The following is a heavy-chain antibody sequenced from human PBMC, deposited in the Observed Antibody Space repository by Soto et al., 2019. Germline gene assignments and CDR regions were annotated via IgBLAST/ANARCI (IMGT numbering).Heavy chain of an antibody. D-gene: IGHD3-3*01. CDR2: IDPSDSYT. CDR3: AIRSAGRPSVSGLYYSGMDV. CDR1: GYSITSYW. J-gene: IGHJ6*02. Sequence: PGESLTICCKGSGYSITSYWISWVRQMPGKGLEWMGRIDPSDSYTNYSPSFQGHVTISADKSISTAYLQWSSLKASDTAMYYCAIRSAGRPSVSGLYYSGMDVLGQRTTLTVSS. V-gene: IGHV5-10-1*01.